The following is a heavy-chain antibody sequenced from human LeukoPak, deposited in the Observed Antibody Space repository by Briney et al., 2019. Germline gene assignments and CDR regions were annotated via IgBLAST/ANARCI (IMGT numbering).Heavy chain of an antibody. CDR2: INAGNGNT. V-gene: IGHV1-3*01. J-gene: IGHJ4*02. Sequence: ASVRVSCKASGYIVTSYAMYRVRQAPGQRLEWMGWINAGNGNTKYSQKFQGRVTITRDTSASTAYMELSSLRSEDTAVYYCARGSSWYNIDYWGQGTLVTVSS. CDR1: GYIVTSYA. CDR3: ARGSSWYNIDY. D-gene: IGHD6-13*01.